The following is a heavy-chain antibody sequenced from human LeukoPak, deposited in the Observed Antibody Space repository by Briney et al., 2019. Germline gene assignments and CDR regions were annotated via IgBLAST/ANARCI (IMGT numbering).Heavy chain of an antibody. CDR1: GYTFTGCY. CDR3: ARRREYYYDSSGQVPLFYFDY. J-gene: IGHJ4*02. D-gene: IGHD3-22*01. Sequence: ASVKVSCKASGYTFTGCYMHWVRQAPGKGLEWMGWINPNSGATNYAQNFQGRVTMTRDTSIRTAYMELSSLRSEDTAVYYCARRREYYYDSSGQVPLFYFDYWGQGTLVTVSS. CDR2: INPNSGAT. V-gene: IGHV1-2*02.